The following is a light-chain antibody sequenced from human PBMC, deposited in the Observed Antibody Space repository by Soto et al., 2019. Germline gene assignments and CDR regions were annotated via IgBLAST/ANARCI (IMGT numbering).Light chain of an antibody. V-gene: IGKV3-15*01. CDR2: DAS. J-gene: IGKJ4*01. CDR1: QSISGY. CDR3: QQYNNWPVT. Sequence: EIVLTQSRSTLSLSPGPRSTLSCRASQSISGYLGWYQQKTGQAPRIIIYDASTRATGIPARFSGSGSGTEFNLTISSLQSEDFAVYYCQQYNNWPVTFGGGTKVDIK.